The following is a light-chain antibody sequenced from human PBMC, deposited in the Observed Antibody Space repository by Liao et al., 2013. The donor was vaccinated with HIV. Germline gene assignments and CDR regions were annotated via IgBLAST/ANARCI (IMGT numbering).Light chain of an antibody. Sequence: SYELTQPPSVSVSPGQTARITCSGDALPKQYAYWYQQKPGQAPVLVIYKDSERPSGIPERFSGSSSGTTVTLTISGVQAEDEADYYCQAWDSSTPEVFGTGTKVTVL. V-gene: IGLV3-25*03. CDR2: KDS. CDR3: QAWDSSTPEV. J-gene: IGLJ1*01. CDR1: ALPKQY.